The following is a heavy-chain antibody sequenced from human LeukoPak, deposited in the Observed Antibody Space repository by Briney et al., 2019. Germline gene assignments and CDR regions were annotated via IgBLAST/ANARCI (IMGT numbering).Heavy chain of an antibody. D-gene: IGHD6-19*01. J-gene: IGHJ4*02. CDR1: GFTVSSTY. CDR3: ARASIVVAGTHYFDS. Sequence: QPGGSLRLSCAAPGFTVSSTYMSWVRQAPGKGLEWVSVIYSGGNTYYADSVKGRFTISRDKSKNTLFLQMNSLRAGDTAVYYCARASIVVAGTHYFDSWGQGTLVTVSS. CDR2: IYSGGNT. V-gene: IGHV3-53*01.